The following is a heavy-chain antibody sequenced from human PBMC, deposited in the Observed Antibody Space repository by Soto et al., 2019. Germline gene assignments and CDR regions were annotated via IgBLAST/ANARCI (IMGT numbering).Heavy chain of an antibody. CDR3: ARAEGYFGSSGYNDY. CDR1: GYTFTTSG. D-gene: IGHD3-22*01. J-gene: IGHJ4*02. V-gene: IGHV1-18*01. CDR2: INPYNGNT. Sequence: QVQLVQSGAEVKKPGASVKVSCKASGYTFTTSGINWVRQAPGQGLEWMGWINPYNGNTDYSQKLQGRVTMTTDTSTTTVYMERRSMRSDDTAVYYCARAEGYFGSSGYNDYWGQGTLVTVSS.